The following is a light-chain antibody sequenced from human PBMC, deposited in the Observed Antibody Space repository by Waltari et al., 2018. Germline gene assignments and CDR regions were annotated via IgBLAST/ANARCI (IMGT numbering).Light chain of an antibody. J-gene: IGKJ4*01. Sequence: DIQMTQSPSTLSASVGDRVTRTCRASQSVSTWLAWYQQKPGKAPRLLIYKASSLESGVPSRFSGSGSGTEFTLTISSLQPDDFATYFCQQYNTYPLTFGGGAKVEIK. CDR2: KAS. CDR1: QSVSTW. CDR3: QQYNTYPLT. V-gene: IGKV1-5*03.